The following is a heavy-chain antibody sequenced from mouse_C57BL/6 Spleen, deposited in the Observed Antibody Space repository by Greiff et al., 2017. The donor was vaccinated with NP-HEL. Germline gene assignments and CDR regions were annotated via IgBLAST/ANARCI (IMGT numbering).Heavy chain of an antibody. CDR3: TRQDWYYAMDY. CDR2: IRNKANNHAT. D-gene: IGHD4-1*01. J-gene: IGHJ4*01. V-gene: IGHV6-6*01. CDR1: GFTFSDAW. Sequence: EVKVVESGGGLVQPGGSMKLSCAASGFTFSDAWMDWVRQSPEKGLEWVAEIRNKANNHATYYAESVKGRFTISRDDSKSSVYLQMNSLRAEDTGIYYCTRQDWYYAMDYWGQGTSVTVSS.